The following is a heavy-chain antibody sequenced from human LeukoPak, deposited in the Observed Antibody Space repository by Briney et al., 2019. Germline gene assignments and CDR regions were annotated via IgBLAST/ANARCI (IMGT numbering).Heavy chain of an antibody. CDR2: INPKSGGT. CDR3: ARASPPYYYDSSGYGDAFDI. V-gene: IGHV1-2*02. Sequence: ASVKVSCKGSGYTFTGYSMNWVRQAPGQGLEWMGWINPKSGGTRYAQKFQGRVTLTTDTSMSTAYMELSRLRSDDTAVYYCARASPPYYYDSSGYGDAFDIWGQGTMVTVSS. J-gene: IGHJ3*02. D-gene: IGHD3-22*01. CDR1: GYTFTGYS.